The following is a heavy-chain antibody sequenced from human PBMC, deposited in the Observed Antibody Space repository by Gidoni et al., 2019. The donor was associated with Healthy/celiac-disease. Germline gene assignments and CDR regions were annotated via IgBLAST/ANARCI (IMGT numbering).Heavy chain of an antibody. J-gene: IGHJ6*03. CDR3: AKDGEDIVVVPAAQNYYYYMDV. CDR2: IRYDGSNK. Sequence: QVQLVESGGGVVQPGGSLRLSWAASGVTFISDGMPWVRQATGKGLEWGAFIRYDGSNKYYADSVKGRFTISRDNSKNTLYLQMNSLRAEDTAVYYCAKDGEDIVVVPAAQNYYYYMDVWGKGTTVTVSS. D-gene: IGHD2-2*01. CDR1: GVTFISDG. V-gene: IGHV3-30*02.